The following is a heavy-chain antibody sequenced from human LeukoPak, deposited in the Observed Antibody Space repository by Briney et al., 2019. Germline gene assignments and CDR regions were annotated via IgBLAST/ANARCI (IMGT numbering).Heavy chain of an antibody. J-gene: IGHJ4*02. CDR3: ARDAHSSSWYAFHY. V-gene: IGHV3-66*01. CDR2: IYSGGST. CDR1: GFTFSSYD. Sequence: SGGSLRLSCAASGFTFSSYDMHWVRQGTGKGLEWVSVIYSGGSTYYADSVKGRFTISRDNSKNTLYLQMNSLRAEDTAVYYCARDAHSSSWYAFHYWGQGTLVTVSS. D-gene: IGHD6-13*01.